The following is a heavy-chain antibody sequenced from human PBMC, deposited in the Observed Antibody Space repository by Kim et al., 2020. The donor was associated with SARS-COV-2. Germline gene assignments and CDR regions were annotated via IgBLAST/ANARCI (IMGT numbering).Heavy chain of an antibody. CDR1: GFTFSSYA. CDR3: ARDSYSRTPTGVFDY. CDR2: ISYDGSNK. Sequence: GGSLRLSCAASGFTFSSYAMHWVRQAPGKGLEWVAVISYDGSNKYYADSVKGRFTISRDNSKNTLYLQMNSLRAEDTAVYYCARDSYSRTPTGVFDYWGQGTLVTVSS. D-gene: IGHD7-27*01. V-gene: IGHV3-30*04. J-gene: IGHJ4*02.